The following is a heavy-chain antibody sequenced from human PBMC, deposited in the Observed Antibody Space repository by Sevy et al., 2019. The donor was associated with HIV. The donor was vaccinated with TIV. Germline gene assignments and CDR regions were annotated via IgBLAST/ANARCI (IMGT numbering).Heavy chain of an antibody. V-gene: IGHV4-34*01. CDR1: GGSFSDYY. Sequence: SETLSLTCAVYGGSFSDYYWSWIRQPPGGGLEWIGEISHIGSTNYNPSLKSRVTMSLDTSTNQFSLKLKSMTAADTAGYYCARSIASVLPGPLGLFLRVYSNWFGPWGQGTLVTVSS. J-gene: IGHJ5*02. CDR2: ISHIGST. CDR3: ARSIASVLPGPLGLFLRVYSNWFGP. D-gene: IGHD6-13*01.